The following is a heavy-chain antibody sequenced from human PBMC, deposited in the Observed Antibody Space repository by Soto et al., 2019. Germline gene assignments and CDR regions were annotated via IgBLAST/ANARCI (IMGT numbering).Heavy chain of an antibody. Sequence: QVQLVQSGAEVKKPGASVKVSCKASGYTFTSYGISWVRQAPGQGLEWMGWISAYNGNTNYAQKLQGRVTMTTDTSTSTAYMELRSLRSDDTAVYYCARDGDIVVVPAAPIPYYYYCGMDVWGQGTTVTVSS. CDR3: ARDGDIVVVPAAPIPYYYYCGMDV. J-gene: IGHJ6*02. D-gene: IGHD2-2*01. CDR2: ISAYNGNT. V-gene: IGHV1-18*01. CDR1: GYTFTSYG.